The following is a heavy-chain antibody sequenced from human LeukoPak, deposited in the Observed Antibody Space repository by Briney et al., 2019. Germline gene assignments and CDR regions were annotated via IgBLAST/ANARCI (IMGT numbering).Heavy chain of an antibody. CDR3: TRDRGAYNLYDY. CDR1: GFTFSSYW. J-gene: IGHJ4*02. Sequence: GPLRLSCEASGFTFSSYWMSWVRQAPGKGLEWVGFIRSKAYGETADYAASVKGRFTISRDDSKAIAYLQMNSLKTEDTAVYHCTRDRGAYNLYDYWGQGTLVTVSS. D-gene: IGHD1-1*01. CDR2: IRSKAYGETA. V-gene: IGHV3-49*04.